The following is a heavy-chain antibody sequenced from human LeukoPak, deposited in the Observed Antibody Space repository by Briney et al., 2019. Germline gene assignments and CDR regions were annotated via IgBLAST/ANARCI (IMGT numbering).Heavy chain of an antibody. V-gene: IGHV1-69*05. CDR2: IIPIFGTA. D-gene: IGHD5-24*01. Sequence: SVKVSCKASGGTFSSYAISWVRQAPGQGLEWMGGIIPIFGTANYAQKFQGRVTITTDESTSTAYMELSSLSSEDTAVYYCARGGDGYNVLSGFDYWGQGTLVTVSS. J-gene: IGHJ4*02. CDR3: ARGGDGYNVLSGFDY. CDR1: GGTFSSYA.